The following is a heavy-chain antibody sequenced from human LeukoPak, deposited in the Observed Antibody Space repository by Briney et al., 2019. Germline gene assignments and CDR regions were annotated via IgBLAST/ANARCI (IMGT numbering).Heavy chain of an antibody. CDR1: LDSFSGYS. V-gene: IGHV4-34*01. J-gene: IGHJ6*03. CDR2: ITSGGST. D-gene: IGHD1-26*01. CDR3: ARTYEILGDTAYYFYYYYMDV. Sequence: SETLSLTCAVCLDSFSGYSWSWIRQPPEKGLEWIGDITSGGSTNYNPSLKSRITISVDTSKNQLSLKLTSVTAADTAVYYCARTYEILGDTAYYFYYYYMDVWAKGTMVTISS.